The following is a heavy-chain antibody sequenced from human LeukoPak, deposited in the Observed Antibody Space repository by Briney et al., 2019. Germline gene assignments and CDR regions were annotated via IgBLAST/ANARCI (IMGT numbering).Heavy chain of an antibody. V-gene: IGHV1-2*06. D-gene: IGHD4-23*01. CDR1: GYTFTGYY. CDR2: INPNSGGT. J-gene: IGHJ4*02. Sequence: ASVKVSCKASGYTFTGYYMHWVRQAPGQGLEWMGRINPNSGGTNYAQKFQGRVTMTRDTSISTAYMELSRLRSDDTAVYYCARSDYGGNLFDYWGQGTPVTVSS. CDR3: ARSDYGGNLFDY.